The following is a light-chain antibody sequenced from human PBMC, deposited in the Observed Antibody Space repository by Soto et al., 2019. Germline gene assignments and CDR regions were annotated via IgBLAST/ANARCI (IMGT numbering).Light chain of an antibody. CDR1: QSVSSY. CDR2: DAS. J-gene: IGKJ2*02. CDR3: QQRSPGPLCT. Sequence: EIVLTQSPATLSLSPGERATLSCRASQSVSSYLAWYQQKPGQAPRLLIYDASNRATGIPYRFSGSGPGTDFSLTISSLETVDFAIYYCQQRSPGPLCTFGPGTQLEI. V-gene: IGKV3-11*01.